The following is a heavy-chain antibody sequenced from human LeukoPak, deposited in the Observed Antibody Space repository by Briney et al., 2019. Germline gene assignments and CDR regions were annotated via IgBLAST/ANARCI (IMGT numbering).Heavy chain of an antibody. CDR1: GYTFTSYD. Sequence: ASVKVSCKASGYTFTSYDINWVRQATGQGLEWMGWMNPNSGNTGYAQKFQGRVTMTRNTSISTAYMELSSLRSEDSAVYYCARVEYSSGWYKDYGGQGTLVTVSS. V-gene: IGHV1-8*01. CDR3: ARVEYSSGWYKDY. CDR2: MNPNSGNT. J-gene: IGHJ4*02. D-gene: IGHD6-19*01.